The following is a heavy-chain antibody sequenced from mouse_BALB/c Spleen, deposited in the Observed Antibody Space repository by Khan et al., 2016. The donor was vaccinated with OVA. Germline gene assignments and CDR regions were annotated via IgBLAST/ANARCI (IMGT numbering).Heavy chain of an antibody. CDR1: GFTFSTYG. CDR2: VSTGGGYT. D-gene: IGHD1-1*01. Sequence: EVELVESGGDLVKPGGSLKLSCAASGFTFSTYGMSWVRQTPDKRLEWVATVSTGGGYTYYPDSVKGRFTISRANATNTLYLQMSSLKSEDTAMFYCARLAYYYDSEGFAYWGQGTLVTVSA. CDR3: ARLAYYYDSEGFAY. J-gene: IGHJ3*01. V-gene: IGHV5-6*01.